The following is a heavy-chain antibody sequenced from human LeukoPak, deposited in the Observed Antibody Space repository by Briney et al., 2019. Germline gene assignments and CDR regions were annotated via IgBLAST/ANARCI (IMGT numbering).Heavy chain of an antibody. CDR1: GFTFDDYA. V-gene: IGHV3-43D*03. Sequence: GGSLRLSCAASGFTFDDYAMPWVRQAPGKGLEWVSLISWDGGSTYYADSVKGRFTISRDNSKNSLYLQMNSLRAEDTALYYCAKSGAYNWNYGYYFDYWGQGTLVTVSS. J-gene: IGHJ4*02. CDR3: AKSGAYNWNYGYYFDY. D-gene: IGHD1-7*01. CDR2: ISWDGGST.